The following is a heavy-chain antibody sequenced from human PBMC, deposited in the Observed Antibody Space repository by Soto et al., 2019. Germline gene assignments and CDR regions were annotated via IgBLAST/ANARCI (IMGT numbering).Heavy chain of an antibody. V-gene: IGHV3-74*01. Sequence: EEQLVESGGGLVQPGGSLRLSCAASGFTFSSYWMHWVRQAPGKGLVWVSRITPDGSSTNYADSVKGRFTMSRDNAKNTLYLQMNSLGAEDTAVYYCTRETFGPNDSWGQGTLVTVSS. D-gene: IGHD3-10*01. J-gene: IGHJ4*02. CDR3: TRETFGPNDS. CDR1: GFTFSSYW. CDR2: ITPDGSST.